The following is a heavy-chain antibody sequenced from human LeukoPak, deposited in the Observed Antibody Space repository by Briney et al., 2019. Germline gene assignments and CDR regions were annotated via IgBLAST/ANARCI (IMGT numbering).Heavy chain of an antibody. CDR2: MIPIFGTA. J-gene: IGHJ1*01. V-gene: IGHV1-69*13. CDR3: ASRCGSTSCYTGFQH. Sequence: ASVKVSCKASGGTFSSYAISWVRQAPGQGLEWMGGMIPIFGTANYAQKFQGRVTITADESTSTAYMELSSLRSEDTAVYYCASRCGSTSCYTGFQHWGQGTLVTVSS. D-gene: IGHD2-2*02. CDR1: GGTFSSYA.